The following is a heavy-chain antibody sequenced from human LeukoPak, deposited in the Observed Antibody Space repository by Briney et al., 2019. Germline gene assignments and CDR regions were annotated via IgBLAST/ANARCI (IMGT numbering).Heavy chain of an antibody. V-gene: IGHV1-18*01. CDR3: ARDRVVVPAAKSVRAGIDAFDI. CDR2: ISAYNGNT. J-gene: IGHJ3*02. D-gene: IGHD2-2*01. CDR1: GYTFTSYG. Sequence: ASVKVSCKASGYTFTSYGISWVRKAPGQGLEWMGWISAYNGNTNYAQKLQGRVTMTTDTSTSTAYMELRSLRSDDTAVYYCARDRVVVPAAKSVRAGIDAFDIWGQGTMVTVSS.